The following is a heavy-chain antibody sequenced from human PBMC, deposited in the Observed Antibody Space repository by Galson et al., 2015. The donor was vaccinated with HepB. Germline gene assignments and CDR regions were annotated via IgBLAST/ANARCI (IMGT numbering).Heavy chain of an antibody. V-gene: IGHV3-30*04. CDR1: ALTFNSPA. CDR2: IPYDRRPP. J-gene: IGHJ6*02. D-gene: IGHD6-13*01. Sequence: SPPPSCAASALTFNSPALHWLRPAPGTAPDCAAAIPYDRRPPTYADSVKARSTISSDEPSSTPPLHTTSPRAEDTAIYYCARDKDPSRSWVDGLIYYGLAVWGQGTTVTVSS. CDR3: ARDKDPSRSWVDGLIYYGLAV.